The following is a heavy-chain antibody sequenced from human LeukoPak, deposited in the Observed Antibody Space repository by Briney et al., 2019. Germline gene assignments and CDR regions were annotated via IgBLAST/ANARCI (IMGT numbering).Heavy chain of an antibody. D-gene: IGHD3-3*01. CDR1: GFTFSTYA. V-gene: IGHV3-23*01. Sequence: PGGSLRLSCAASGFTFSTYAMSWVRQAPGKGLEWVSAISSSGSGTYYADSVKGRFSISRDNSENSLYLQMNSLRAEDTAVYYCAKGGRSDIKYGMDVWGQGTTVTVSS. J-gene: IGHJ6*02. CDR3: AKGGRSDIKYGMDV. CDR2: ISSSGSGT.